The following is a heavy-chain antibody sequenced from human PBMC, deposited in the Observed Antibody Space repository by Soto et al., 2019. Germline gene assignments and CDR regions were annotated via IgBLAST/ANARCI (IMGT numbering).Heavy chain of an antibody. CDR2: ISSTGSTP. CDR1: GFPFSDSY. J-gene: IGHJ5*02. Sequence: GGSLRLSCAASGFPFSDSYMAWIRQAPGKGLEEIATISSTGSTPYYADSVKGRFTISRDNAQNSLYLEMNNLRAEDTTVYYCARGQQLVANWLDPWGQGILVTVSS. V-gene: IGHV3-11*01. CDR3: ARGQQLVANWLDP. D-gene: IGHD6-6*01.